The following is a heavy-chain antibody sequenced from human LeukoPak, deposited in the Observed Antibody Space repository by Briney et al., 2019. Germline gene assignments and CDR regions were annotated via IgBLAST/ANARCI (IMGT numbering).Heavy chain of an antibody. Sequence: SVKVSCKASGGTSSSYAISWVRQAPGQGLEWMGGIIPIFGTANYAQKFQGRVTLTTDESTSTAYMELSSLRSEDTAVYYCANSPNFIVGATSFYYYYMDVWGKGTTVTVSS. CDR2: IIPIFGTA. CDR1: GGTSSSYA. CDR3: ANSPNFIVGATSFYYYYMDV. V-gene: IGHV1-69*05. J-gene: IGHJ6*03. D-gene: IGHD1-26*01.